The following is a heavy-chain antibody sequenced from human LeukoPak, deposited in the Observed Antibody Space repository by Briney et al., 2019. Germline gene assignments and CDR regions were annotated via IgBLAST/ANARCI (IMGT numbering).Heavy chain of an antibody. J-gene: IGHJ6*03. CDR3: ARAPSWVATIGDYYYMDV. CDR1: GGTLSSYT. Sequence: GASVKVSCKASGGTLSSYTISWVRQALGQGLEWMGGIIPIFGTANYAQKFQGRVTITSDESTSTAYMELSSLRSEDTAVYYCARAPSWVATIGDYYYMDVWGKGTTVTVSS. V-gene: IGHV1-69*13. CDR2: IIPIFGTA. D-gene: IGHD5-12*01.